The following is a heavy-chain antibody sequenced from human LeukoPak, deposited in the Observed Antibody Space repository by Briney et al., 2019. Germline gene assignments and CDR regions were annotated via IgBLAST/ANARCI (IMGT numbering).Heavy chain of an antibody. CDR3: ARGRYSSSWGHYYYMDV. D-gene: IGHD6-13*01. V-gene: IGHV1-69*06. CDR2: IIPIFGTA. Sequence: ASVKVSCKASGGTFSSYAISWVRQAPGQGLEWMGGIIPIFGTANYAQKFQGRATITADKSTSTAYMELSSLRSEDTAVYYCARGRYSSSWGHYYYMDVWGKGTTVTVSS. J-gene: IGHJ6*03. CDR1: GGTFSSYA.